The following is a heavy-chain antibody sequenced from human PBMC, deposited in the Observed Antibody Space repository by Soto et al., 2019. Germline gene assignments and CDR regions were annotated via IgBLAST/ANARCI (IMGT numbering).Heavy chain of an antibody. D-gene: IGHD3-3*01. CDR1: GYTFTGYY. V-gene: IGHV1-2*04. J-gene: IGHJ3*02. Sequence: QVQLVQSGAEVKKPGASVKVSCKASGYTFTGYYMHWVRQAPGQGLEWMGWINPNSGGTNYAQKFQGWVTMTRDTSLSTAYMALSRLRSDDTAVYYCARGFWSGYSIDAFDIWGQGTMVTVSS. CDR3: ARGFWSGYSIDAFDI. CDR2: INPNSGGT.